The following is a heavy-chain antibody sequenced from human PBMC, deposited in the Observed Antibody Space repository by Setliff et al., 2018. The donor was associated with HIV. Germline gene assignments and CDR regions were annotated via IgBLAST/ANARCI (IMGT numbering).Heavy chain of an antibody. J-gene: IGHJ4*02. D-gene: IGHD2-15*01. Sequence: PGGSLRLSCAASGFTFRAHWMLWFRQAPGKGLMWVSRISPDGTKTNHADSVKGRCTTSRDNSKNMFYLQMNSLRGDDTAVYYCARDFKSGYVDYLGQGIPVTVSS. V-gene: IGHV3-74*01. CDR1: GFTFRAHW. CDR2: ISPDGTKT. CDR3: ARDFKSGYVDY.